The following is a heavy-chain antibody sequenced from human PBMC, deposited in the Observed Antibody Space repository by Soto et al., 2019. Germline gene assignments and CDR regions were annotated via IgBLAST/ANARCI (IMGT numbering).Heavy chain of an antibody. D-gene: IGHD1-26*01. CDR3: PTAGGATFAEYFQH. V-gene: IGHV3-15*07. CDR1: GFTFSNAW. J-gene: IGHJ1*01. CDR2: IKSKTDGGTT. Sequence: EVQLVESGGGLVKPGGSLRLSCAASGFTFSNAWMNWVRQAPGKGLEWVGRIKSKTDGGTTDYAAPVKGRFTISRDDSKNTLNLQMNSLKTEDTAVYYCPTAGGATFAEYFQHWGQGTLVTVSS.